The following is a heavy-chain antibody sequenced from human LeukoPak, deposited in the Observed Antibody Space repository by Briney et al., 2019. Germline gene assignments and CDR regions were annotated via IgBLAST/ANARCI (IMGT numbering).Heavy chain of an antibody. D-gene: IGHD4-23*01. CDR3: AREVDYGGNSRDY. CDR1: GYTFTCYY. Sequence: ASVKVSCKASGYTFTCYYMHWVRQAPGQGLEWMGWINPNSGGTNYAQKFQGRVTMTRDTSIGTAYMELSRLRSDDTAVYYCAREVDYGGNSRDYWGQGTLVTVSS. CDR2: INPNSGGT. J-gene: IGHJ4*02. V-gene: IGHV1-2*02.